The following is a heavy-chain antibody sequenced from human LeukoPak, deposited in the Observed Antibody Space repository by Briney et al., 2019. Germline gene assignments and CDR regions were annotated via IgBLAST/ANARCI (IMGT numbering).Heavy chain of an antibody. CDR2: IYSGGST. CDR1: GFTVSSNY. CDR3: ARDSGGNSVRGLGMDV. J-gene: IGHJ6*02. D-gene: IGHD4-23*01. V-gene: IGHV3-53*01. Sequence: GGSLRLSCAASGFTVSSNYMSWVRQAPGKGLEWVSVIYSGGSTYYADSVKGRFTISRDNAKNSLYLQVNSLRAEDTAVYYCARDSGGNSVRGLGMDVWGQGTTVTVSS.